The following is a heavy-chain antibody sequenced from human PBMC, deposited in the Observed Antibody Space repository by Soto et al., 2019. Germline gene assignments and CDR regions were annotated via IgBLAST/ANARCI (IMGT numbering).Heavy chain of an antibody. CDR2: INHSGST. CDR1: GGSFSGYY. CDR3: ASGIAAAGRNWFDP. J-gene: IGHJ5*02. D-gene: IGHD6-13*01. Sequence: QVQLQQWGAGLLKPSETLSLTCAVYGGSFSGYYWSWIRQPPGKGLEWIGEINHSGSTNYNPSLKSRVTISVDTSKNQFSLKLSSVTAADTAVYYCASGIAAAGRNWFDPWGQGTLVTVSS. V-gene: IGHV4-34*01.